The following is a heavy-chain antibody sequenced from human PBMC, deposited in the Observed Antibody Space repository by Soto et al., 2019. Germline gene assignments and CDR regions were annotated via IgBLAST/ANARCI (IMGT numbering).Heavy chain of an antibody. J-gene: IGHJ4*02. CDR3: AKDEGVGGTLGLFDY. Sequence: QVPLVESGGGAVQPGESLRLSCVASGFDFTCYAMHWVRQAPGKGLESVAVMSSDGSKIHHTDSVKGRFTISRDNSKNTLYLQMNSLRKEDTAVYFCAKDEGVGGTLGLFDYWGQGTLVSVSS. CDR1: GFDFTCYA. V-gene: IGHV3-30*18. CDR2: MSSDGSKI. D-gene: IGHD1-26*01.